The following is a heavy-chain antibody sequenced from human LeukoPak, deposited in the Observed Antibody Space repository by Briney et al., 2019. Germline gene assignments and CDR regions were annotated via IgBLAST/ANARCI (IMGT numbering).Heavy chain of an antibody. CDR3: AREGYDSSYYYYLDY. CDR2: IYYSGST. CDR1: GGSISSGDYY. Sequence: SETLSLTCTVSGGSISSGDYYWSWIRQHPGKGLEWIGNIYYSGSTYYNLSLKSRVTISVDTSKSQFSLKLSSVTAADTAVYYCAREGYDSSYYYYLDYWGQGTLVTVSS. D-gene: IGHD3-22*01. V-gene: IGHV4-31*03. J-gene: IGHJ4*02.